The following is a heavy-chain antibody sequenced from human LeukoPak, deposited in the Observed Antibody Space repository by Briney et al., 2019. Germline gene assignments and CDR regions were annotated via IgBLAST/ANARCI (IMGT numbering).Heavy chain of an antibody. V-gene: IGHV5-51*01. D-gene: IGHD6-13*01. Sequence: GEALQISFHGHGYGFTTYWIGWGRPMPGKGRGWMGVIYPGDSTIKYSPPFEGQVAISADKSSSTAYLQWSSLKASDTAVYYCARSDSSPFHFDLWGQGTLVTVSS. CDR3: ARSDSSPFHFDL. CDR2: IYPGDSTI. CDR1: GYGFTTYW. J-gene: IGHJ4*02.